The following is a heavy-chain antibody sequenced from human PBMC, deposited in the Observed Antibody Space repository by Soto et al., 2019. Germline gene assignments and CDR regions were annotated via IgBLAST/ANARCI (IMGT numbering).Heavy chain of an antibody. Sequence: QVQLQQSGPGLVKPSGTLSLTYFVSGDSINNTYWWSWVRQAPEKGLEWIGEIYHTGGRSSMPSLRGRITLSVDTSKNQFSLKLTSVTAADTAVYYCARAVYCTTANCWDDFHYYNIDVWGQGTAVTVSS. CDR2: IYHTGGR. CDR1: GDSINNTYW. CDR3: ARAVYCTTANCWDDFHYYNIDV. J-gene: IGHJ6*02. V-gene: IGHV4-4*02. D-gene: IGHD2-2*01.